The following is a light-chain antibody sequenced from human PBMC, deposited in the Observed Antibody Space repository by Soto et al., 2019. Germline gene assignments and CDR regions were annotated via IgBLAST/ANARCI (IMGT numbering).Light chain of an antibody. CDR3: QQYNNWPGT. Sequence: IVMTQSPATPSMSPGERATLSCRASQSLNRDLAWYQQKPGQSPRLLIFGASIRATGIPARFSGSGSGTEFTLTIGSLQSEDCALYYCQQYNNWPGTFGQGTKVDI. CDR2: GAS. V-gene: IGKV3-15*01. J-gene: IGKJ1*01. CDR1: QSLNRD.